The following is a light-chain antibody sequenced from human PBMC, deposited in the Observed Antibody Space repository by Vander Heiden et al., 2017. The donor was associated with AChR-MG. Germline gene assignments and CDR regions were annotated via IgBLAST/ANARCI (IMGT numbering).Light chain of an antibody. J-gene: IGLJ2*01. CDR3: QTADASDTDPYVV. CDR1: PLPKQC. CDR2: KDS. Sequence: SHELTQPPSVSVSPGQTARITCSGDPLPKQCGHSSPQKPDQAPAMAIYKDSERPSGSPERFSCANTGTTVTFKINEVQEEDEAADYCQTADASDTDPYVVFGGGTKLTVL. V-gene: IGLV3-25*03.